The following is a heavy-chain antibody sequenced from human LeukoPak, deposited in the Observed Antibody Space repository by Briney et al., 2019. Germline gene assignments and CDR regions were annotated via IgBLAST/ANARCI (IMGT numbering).Heavy chain of an antibody. J-gene: IGHJ3*02. CDR3: ARDSAAGYYPDAFDI. V-gene: IGHV3-66*01. D-gene: IGHD3-3*01. CDR1: GFTLSSDY. Sequence: GGSLRLSCAASGFTLSSDYMTWVRQTPGKGLEWVSVIYTAGGTYYPDSVRGRFLISRDDSKNTVYLQMNSLRPEDTAIYYCARDSAAGYYPDAFDIWGQGTMVTVSS. CDR2: IYTAGGT.